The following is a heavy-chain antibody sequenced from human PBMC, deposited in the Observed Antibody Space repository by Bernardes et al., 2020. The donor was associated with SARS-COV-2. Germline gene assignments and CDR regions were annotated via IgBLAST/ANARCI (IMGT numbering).Heavy chain of an antibody. D-gene: IGHD2-2*01. CDR3: ARDGSRTREPTGYFDL. CDR1: GGSFSGYY. J-gene: IGHJ2*01. CDR2: INHSGST. V-gene: IGHV4-34*01. Sequence: SETLSLTCDVYGGSFSGYYWSWIRKPPGKGREWIGEINHSGSTNYNPSLKSRVTISVDTSKNQLSLRLSPVTAADTAVYYWARDGSRTREPTGYFDLWGRGTLVTVPS.